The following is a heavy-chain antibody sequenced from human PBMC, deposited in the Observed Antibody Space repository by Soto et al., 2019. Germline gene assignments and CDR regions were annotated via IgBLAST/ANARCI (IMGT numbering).Heavy chain of an antibody. Sequence: GASAKVCCKASGYTFNNYYIHWIRQAPGQGLEWMGIINPSAGSTSYAQKFQDRVTMSRDTSTSTVYMQLSSLRSEDTAMYYCARARDGFDIWGQGTVVTVSS. J-gene: IGHJ3*02. CDR3: ARARDGFDI. V-gene: IGHV1-46*02. CDR2: INPSAGST. CDR1: GYTFNNYY.